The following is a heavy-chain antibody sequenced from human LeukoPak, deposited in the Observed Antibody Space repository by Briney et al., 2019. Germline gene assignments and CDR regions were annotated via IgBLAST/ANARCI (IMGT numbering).Heavy chain of an antibody. Sequence: GGPLRLSCAASGFTVSSNYMSWVRQAPGKGLEWVSVIYSGGSTYYADSVKGRFSISRDNSKNTLYLQMNSLRAEDTAVYYCARAAGTLGWFDPWGQGTLVTVSS. D-gene: IGHD6-13*01. J-gene: IGHJ5*02. CDR2: IYSGGST. CDR1: GFTVSSNY. V-gene: IGHV3-53*01. CDR3: ARAAGTLGWFDP.